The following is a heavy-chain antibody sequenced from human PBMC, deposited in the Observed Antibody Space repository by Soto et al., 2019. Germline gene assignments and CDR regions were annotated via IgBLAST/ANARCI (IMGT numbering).Heavy chain of an antibody. Sequence: EVQVVESGGGLVPPGGSLRLSCAASGFTVSSHYMSWVRQAPGKGLEWVSVIFTGGATYYADSVKGRFTISRHSSKNTVYLQMNSLRAEDTAVYYCARDRYSSGWLDAFDFWGQGTMVTVSS. CDR3: ARDRYSSGWLDAFDF. CDR1: GFTVSSHY. J-gene: IGHJ3*01. D-gene: IGHD6-19*01. V-gene: IGHV3-53*04. CDR2: IFTGGAT.